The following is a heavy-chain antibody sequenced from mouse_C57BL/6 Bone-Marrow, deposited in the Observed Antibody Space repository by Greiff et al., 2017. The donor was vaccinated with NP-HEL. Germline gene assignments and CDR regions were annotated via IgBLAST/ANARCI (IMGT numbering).Heavy chain of an antibody. D-gene: IGHD4-1*01. J-gene: IGHJ4*01. Sequence: EVQLVESGGDLVKPGGSLKLSCAASGFTFSSYGMSWVRQTPDKRLEWVATISSGGSYTYYPDSVKGRFTISRDNAKNTLYLQMSSLKSEDTAMYYCARRGAKLGKKDYAMDYWGQGTSVTVSS. CDR2: ISSGGSYT. CDR3: ARRGAKLGKKDYAMDY. V-gene: IGHV5-6*01. CDR1: GFTFSSYG.